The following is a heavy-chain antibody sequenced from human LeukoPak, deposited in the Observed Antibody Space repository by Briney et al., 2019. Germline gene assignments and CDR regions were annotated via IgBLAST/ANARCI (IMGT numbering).Heavy chain of an antibody. CDR3: ARVEGGYSYGLSDY. CDR1: GFTFSSYS. D-gene: IGHD5-18*01. V-gene: IGHV3-21*01. CDR2: ISSSSSYI. J-gene: IGHJ4*02. Sequence: GGSLRLSCAASGFTFSSYSMNWVRQAPGKGLEWVSSISSSSSYIYYADSVKGRFTISRDNAKNSLYLQMNSLRAEDTAVYYCARVEGGYSYGLSDYWGREPWSPSPQ.